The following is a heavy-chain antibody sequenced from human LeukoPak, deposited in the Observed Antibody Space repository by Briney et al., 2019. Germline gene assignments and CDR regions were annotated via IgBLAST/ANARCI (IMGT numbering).Heavy chain of an antibody. D-gene: IGHD5-18*01. CDR2: ISYDGIHK. Sequence: GGSLRLSCAGSGFIFSTYGMHWVRQAPGKGLEWVALISYDGIHKYYGDSVKGRFIISRDNSKNTQSLQMNSLRAEDTAVYYCAKSSLEYSYGYGRDYFDDWGQGTLVTVSS. V-gene: IGHV3-30*18. CDR1: GFIFSTYG. J-gene: IGHJ4*02. CDR3: AKSSLEYSYGYGRDYFDD.